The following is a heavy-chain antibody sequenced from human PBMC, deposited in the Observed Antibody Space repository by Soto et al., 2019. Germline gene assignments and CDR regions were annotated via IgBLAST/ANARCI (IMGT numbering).Heavy chain of an antibody. D-gene: IGHD3-9*01. V-gene: IGHV4-59*01. J-gene: IGHJ4*02. CDR3: ARGVGSSPPRY. CDR2: VYDNGRP. CDR1: GGSISVYY. Sequence: SEPLFLTCTIPGGSISVYYWGWIRQSPRQGLEWIGYVYDNGRPYYSPSLKSRVTISADTSKNQISLKLTSATAADTAVYYCARGVGSSPPRYWGRGTLVTVSS.